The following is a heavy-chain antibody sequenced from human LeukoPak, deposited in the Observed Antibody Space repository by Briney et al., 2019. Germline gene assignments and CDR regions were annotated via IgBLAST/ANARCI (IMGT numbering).Heavy chain of an antibody. J-gene: IGHJ3*02. CDR1: GFTFSSYA. Sequence: GGSLRLSCAASGFTFSSYAMHWVRQAPGKGLEWVANIKQDGSEKYYVDSVKGRFTISRDNAKNSLYLQMNSLRAEDTAVYYCAREIDYTRVSHFDIWGQGTMVTVSS. D-gene: IGHD4-11*01. V-gene: IGHV3-7*01. CDR2: IKQDGSEK. CDR3: AREIDYTRVSHFDI.